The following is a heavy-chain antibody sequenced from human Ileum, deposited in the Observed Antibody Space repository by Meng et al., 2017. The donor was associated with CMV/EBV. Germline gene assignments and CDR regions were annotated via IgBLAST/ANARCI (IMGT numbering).Heavy chain of an antibody. D-gene: IGHD3-10*01. CDR2: TWYGSKWYY. J-gene: IGHJ4*02. CDR3: TYGWPLKY. V-gene: IGHV6-1*01. CDR1: DSGSISTDS. Sequence: QVNLPQSGPGLLKPSKTFSLTCAGDSGSISTDSWNWIRQSPSRGLEWLGRTWYGSKWYYEYAVSVKSRITIIPDTSQNQISLQLNSVTPDDTAVYYCTYGWPLKYWGQGSLVTVSS.